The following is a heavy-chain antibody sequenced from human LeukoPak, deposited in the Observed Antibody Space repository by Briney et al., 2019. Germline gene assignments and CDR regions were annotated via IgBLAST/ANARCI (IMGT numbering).Heavy chain of an antibody. V-gene: IGHV3-74*01. Sequence: GGSLRLSCEASGFTFSRYWMHWVRQAPGKGLVWVSRINSDGSRTTYADSVKGRFTISRDNAKNTLYLQMNSLRAEDTAVYYCARETRNYYDSSGYYVFDYWGQGTLVTVSS. CDR1: GFTFSRYW. J-gene: IGHJ4*02. CDR2: INSDGSRT. D-gene: IGHD3-22*01. CDR3: ARETRNYYDSSGYYVFDY.